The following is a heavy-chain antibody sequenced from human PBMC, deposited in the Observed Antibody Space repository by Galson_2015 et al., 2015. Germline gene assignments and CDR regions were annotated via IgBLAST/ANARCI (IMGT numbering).Heavy chain of an antibody. Sequence: PALVKPTQTLTLTCTFSGFSLSTSGVGVGWIRQPPGKALEWLALIYWNDDKRYSPSLKSRLTITKDTSKNQVALTMTNMDPVDTATYYCAHRHYAGGFDYWGQGTLVTVSS. D-gene: IGHD3-16*01. V-gene: IGHV2-5*01. CDR2: IYWNDDK. J-gene: IGHJ4*02. CDR1: GFSLSTSGVG. CDR3: AHRHYAGGFDY.